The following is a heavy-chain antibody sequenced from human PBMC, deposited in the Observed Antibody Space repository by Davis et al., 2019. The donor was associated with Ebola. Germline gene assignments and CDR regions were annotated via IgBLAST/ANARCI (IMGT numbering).Heavy chain of an antibody. CDR3: AREAWYYYDSSGYYPRWFDP. CDR2: IYYSGST. J-gene: IGHJ5*02. CDR1: GGSISSYY. Sequence: MPSETLSLTCTVFGGSISSYYWSWIRQPPGKGLEWIGYIYYSGSTNYNPSLKSRVTISVDTSKNQFSLKLSSVTAADTAVYYCAREAWYYYDSSGYYPRWFDPWGQGTLVTVSS. V-gene: IGHV4-59*01. D-gene: IGHD3-22*01.